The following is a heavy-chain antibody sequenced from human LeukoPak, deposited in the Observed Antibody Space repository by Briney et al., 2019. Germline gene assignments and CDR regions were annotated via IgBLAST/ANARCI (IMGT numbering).Heavy chain of an antibody. D-gene: IGHD5-18*01. J-gene: IGHJ4*02. CDR2: ISGSGGST. CDR1: GFTFSSYA. V-gene: IGHV3-23*01. CDR3: AKSSYGYDYFDY. Sequence: PGGSLRLSCAASGFTFSSYAMSWVRQAPGKGLEWVSAISGSGGSTYYADSVKGRFTISRDNSKNTLYLQTNSLRAEDTAVYYCAKSSYGYDYFDYWGQGTLVTVSS.